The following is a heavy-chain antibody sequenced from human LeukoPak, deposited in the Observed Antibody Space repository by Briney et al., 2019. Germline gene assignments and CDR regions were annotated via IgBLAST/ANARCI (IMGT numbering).Heavy chain of an antibody. CDR3: ARGYCTNGVCYTGHWYFDL. CDR1: GGTFSSYA. V-gene: IGHV1-69*05. J-gene: IGHJ2*01. Sequence: GASVKVSCKASGGTFSSYAISWVRQAPGQGLEWMGGIIPIFGTANYAQKFQGRVTITTDESTSTAYMELSSLRSEDTAVYYCARGYCTNGVCYTGHWYFDLWGRGTLVTVSS. D-gene: IGHD2-8*01. CDR2: IIPIFGTA.